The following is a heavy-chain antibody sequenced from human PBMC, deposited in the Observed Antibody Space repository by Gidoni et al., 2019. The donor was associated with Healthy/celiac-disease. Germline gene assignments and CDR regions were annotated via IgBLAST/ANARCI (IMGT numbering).Heavy chain of an antibody. V-gene: IGHV2-5*02. CDR2: IYWDADK. Sequence: QIPLKESGPTLVKPTQTLTLTCTFPGFSLSTSGVGVGWIRQPPGKALEWLALIYWDADKRYSPSLKNRLTITKDTSKNQVVLTKTNMDPVDTATYYCAHVSGPGKATQKRRDGYQFDYWGQGTLVTVSS. CDR3: AHVSGPGKATQKRRDGYQFDY. J-gene: IGHJ4*02. CDR1: GFSLSTSGVG. D-gene: IGHD2-2*01.